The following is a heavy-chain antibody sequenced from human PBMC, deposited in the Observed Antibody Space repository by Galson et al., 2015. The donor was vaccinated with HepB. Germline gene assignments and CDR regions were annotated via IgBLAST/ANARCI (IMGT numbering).Heavy chain of an antibody. V-gene: IGHV4-34*01. Sequence: VYDGSFIGYYWSWIRQPPGKGLEWIGEINHSGSANYSPSLKSRVTISIDTSKNQFSLKLNSVTAAGTAVYYCARDGSGWYIPHFDYWGQGSLVTVSS. D-gene: IGHD6-19*01. J-gene: IGHJ4*02. CDR1: DGSFIGYY. CDR2: INHSGSA. CDR3: ARDGSGWYIPHFDY.